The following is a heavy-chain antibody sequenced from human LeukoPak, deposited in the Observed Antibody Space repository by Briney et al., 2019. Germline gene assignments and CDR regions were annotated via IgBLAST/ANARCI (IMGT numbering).Heavy chain of an antibody. V-gene: IGHV4-59*08. Sequence: ETLSLTCTFSGGSISSYYWSWIRQPPGTGLEWIGYIYYSGSTNYNPSLKSRVTISVDTSKNQFSLKLSSVTAADTAVYYCASQSVEMAAGFDYWGQGTLVTVSS. D-gene: IGHD5-24*01. CDR1: GGSISSYY. CDR3: ASQSVEMAAGFDY. J-gene: IGHJ4*02. CDR2: IYYSGST.